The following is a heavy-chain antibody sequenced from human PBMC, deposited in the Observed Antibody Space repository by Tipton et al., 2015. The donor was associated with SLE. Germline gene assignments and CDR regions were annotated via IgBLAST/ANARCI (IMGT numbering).Heavy chain of an antibody. CDR2: IYPADSDT. CDR1: GYAFITHW. CDR3: AKGTTEGGFDY. Sequence: QSGPEVKEPGESLKISCRASGYAFITHWIAWVRQVPGKGLEWMGIIYPADSDTRYSPSFQGQVTMSVDKSINTAYLHWSSLKASDSAFYYCAKGTTEGGFDYWGQGTLVTVSS. D-gene: IGHD1-1*01. V-gene: IGHV5-51*03. J-gene: IGHJ4*02.